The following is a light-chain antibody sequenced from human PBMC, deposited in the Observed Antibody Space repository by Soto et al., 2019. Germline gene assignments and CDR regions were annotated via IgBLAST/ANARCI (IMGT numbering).Light chain of an antibody. CDR2: GAS. Sequence: EIVMTQSPATLSVSPGERATLSCRASQSFSNNLAWYQQKPGQAPRLLIYGASTRATGIPARFSGSGSGTEFTLTINSLQSEDFAVYYCQQYNNWPGTFGQGTKV. J-gene: IGKJ1*01. CDR1: QSFSNN. V-gene: IGKV3-15*01. CDR3: QQYNNWPGT.